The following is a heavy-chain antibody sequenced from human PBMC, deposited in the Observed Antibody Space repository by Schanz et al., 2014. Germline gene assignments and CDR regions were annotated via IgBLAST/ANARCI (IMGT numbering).Heavy chain of an antibody. CDR2: IWYDGSNK. V-gene: IGHV3-33*08. CDR3: ARPFLGYYGDLAY. Sequence: QVQLVESGGGVVQPGRSLRLSCAASGFNFSSYGMHWVRQAPGRGLEWVALIWYDGSNKYYAESVKGRFTISRDNPKNTLYLQMNSLSAEDTAVYFCARPFLGYYGDLAYWGQGTLLTVSS. CDR1: GFNFSSYG. D-gene: IGHD4-17*01. J-gene: IGHJ4*02.